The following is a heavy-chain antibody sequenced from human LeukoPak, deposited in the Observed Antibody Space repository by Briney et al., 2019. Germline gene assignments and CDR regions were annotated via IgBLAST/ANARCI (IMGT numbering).Heavy chain of an antibody. J-gene: IGHJ4*02. V-gene: IGHV3-23*01. CDR2: ISGSGAST. D-gene: IGHD4-17*01. Sequence: GGSLRLSCAASGFTFSSCAMNWVRQAPGKGLEWVSSISGSGASTYDADSVKGRFTTSRDNSKNTLCLQMNSLRAEDTAVYYRAKDRYGDYSFDSWGQGTLVTVSS. CDR3: AKDRYGDYSFDS. CDR1: GFTFSSCA.